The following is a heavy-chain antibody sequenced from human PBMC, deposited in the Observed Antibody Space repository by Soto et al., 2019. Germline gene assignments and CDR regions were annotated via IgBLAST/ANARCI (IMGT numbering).Heavy chain of an antibody. D-gene: IGHD3-10*01. Sequence: QVQLVQSGTEVKKPGSSARVSCKASGGTFSNYVISWVRQAPGQGIEWMGGIIPLFGTTDYAKTFQGRIAITGDESTTTVYMDLRSLRLEDTAVDFCEIDVGSGELSVVWGQGNTVIVSS. CDR3: EIDVGSGELSVV. V-gene: IGHV1-69*01. CDR1: GGTFSNYV. J-gene: IGHJ6*02. CDR2: IIPLFGTT.